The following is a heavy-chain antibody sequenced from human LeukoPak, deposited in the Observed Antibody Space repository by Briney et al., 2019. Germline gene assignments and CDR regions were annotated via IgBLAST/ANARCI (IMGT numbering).Heavy chain of an antibody. Sequence: ASVTVSCKASGYTFTGYYMHWVRQAPGQGLEWMGWINPNSGGTNYAQKFQGRVTMTRDTSISTAYMELSRLRSDDTAVYYCARDLRGNWNYVGYWGQGTLVTVSS. CDR2: INPNSGGT. J-gene: IGHJ4*02. CDR1: GYTFTGYY. CDR3: ARDLRGNWNYVGY. D-gene: IGHD1-1*01. V-gene: IGHV1-2*02.